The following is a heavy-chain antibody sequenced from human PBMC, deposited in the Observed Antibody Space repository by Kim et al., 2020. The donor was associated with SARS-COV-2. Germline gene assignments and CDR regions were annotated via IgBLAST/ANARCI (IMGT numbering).Heavy chain of an antibody. Sequence: ASVKVSCKASGYTFTSYGISWVRQAPGQGLEWMGWISAYNGNTNYAQKLQGRVTMTTDTSTSTAYMELRSLRSDDTAVYYCARGHCSGGSCYKLWPLDYWGQGTLVTVSS. CDR1: GYTFTSYG. CDR3: ARGHCSGGSCYKLWPLDY. J-gene: IGHJ4*02. CDR2: ISAYNGNT. D-gene: IGHD2-15*01. V-gene: IGHV1-18*04.